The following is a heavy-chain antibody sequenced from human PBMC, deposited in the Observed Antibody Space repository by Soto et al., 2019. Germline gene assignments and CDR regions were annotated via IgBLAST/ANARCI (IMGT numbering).Heavy chain of an antibody. D-gene: IGHD6-19*01. CDR3: AKVRYSSPMGYYYGMDV. CDR2: VIPVFGTA. J-gene: IGHJ6*02. V-gene: IGHV1-69*01. CDR1: RVAFSKFI. Sequence: QAQLEQSGGEVKKPGASVKVSCKASRVAFSKFIVTWVRQAPGLGLEWGGGVIPVFGTANYAQKFQGRVTITADESTSTSYMEVNNLRSEDTGVYYCAKVRYSSPMGYYYGMDVWGQGTTVTVSS.